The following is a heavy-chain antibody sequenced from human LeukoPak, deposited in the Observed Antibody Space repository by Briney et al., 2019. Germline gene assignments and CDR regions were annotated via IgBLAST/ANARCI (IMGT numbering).Heavy chain of an antibody. D-gene: IGHD3-22*01. CDR1: GYTFTSYG. J-gene: IGHJ4*02. Sequence: GASVKVSCKASGYTFTSYGISWVRQAPGQGLEWMGWINPNSGGTNYAQKFQGRVTMTRDTSISTAYMELSRLRSDDTAVYYCARDRVDTMMIGGSVYWGQRTLVTVSS. V-gene: IGHV1-2*02. CDR3: ARDRVDTMMIGGSVY. CDR2: INPNSGGT.